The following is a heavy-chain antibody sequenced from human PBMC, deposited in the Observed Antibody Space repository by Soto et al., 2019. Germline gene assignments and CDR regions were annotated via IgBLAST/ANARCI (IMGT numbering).Heavy chain of an antibody. CDR2: INHSGST. CDR1: GGSFSGYY. J-gene: IGHJ4*02. V-gene: IGHV4-34*01. D-gene: IGHD5-12*01. Sequence: SETLSLTCAVYGGSFSGYYWSWIRQPPGKGLEWIGEINHSGSTNYNPSLKSRVTISVDTSKNQFSLKLSSVTAADTAVYYCARGSGYDAGFDYWGQGTLVTVSS. CDR3: ARGSGYDAGFDY.